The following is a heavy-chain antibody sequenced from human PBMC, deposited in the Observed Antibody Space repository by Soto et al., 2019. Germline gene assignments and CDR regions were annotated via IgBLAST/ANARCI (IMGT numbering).Heavy chain of an antibody. Sequence: QVQLQESGPGLVKPPGTLSLTCAVSGGSSSSSNWWRWVRQPPGKGLEWIGEIDHSGSTNYNPSPKGRVTITVEKAKNQFSLKLSSVTAADTAVYYCARGRSGTAAGHFFFYRYFDLWGRGTLVTVSS. CDR1: GGSSSSSNW. D-gene: IGHD6-13*01. CDR2: IDHSGST. J-gene: IGHJ2*01. V-gene: IGHV4-4*03. CDR3: ARGRSGTAAGHFFFYRYFDL.